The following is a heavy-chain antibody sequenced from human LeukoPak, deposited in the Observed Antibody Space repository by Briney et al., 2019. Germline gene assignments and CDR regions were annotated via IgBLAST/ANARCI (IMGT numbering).Heavy chain of an antibody. CDR3: ARGRATGTTRSGFDP. J-gene: IGHJ5*02. Sequence: SETLSLTCAVYGGSFSGYYWSWIRQPPGKGLEWIGEINHSGSTNYNPSLKSRVTISVDTSKNQFSLKLSSVTAADTAVHYCARGRATGTTRSGFDPWGQGTLVTVSS. V-gene: IGHV4-34*01. D-gene: IGHD1-7*01. CDR1: GGSFSGYY. CDR2: INHSGST.